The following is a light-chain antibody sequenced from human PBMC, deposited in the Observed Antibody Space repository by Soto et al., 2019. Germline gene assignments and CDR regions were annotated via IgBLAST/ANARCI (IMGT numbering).Light chain of an antibody. CDR1: QNVDSNC. CDR2: GAS. V-gene: IGKV3-20*01. J-gene: IGKJ1*01. CDR3: HQYGNSPQT. Sequence: EIVLTQSPGTLAFSPGERSTLACRSSQNVDSNCLAWYQQKPGQAPRLLIYGASSRATGIPDRFSGSGSGTVFTLTINILEPDDFAVYYCHQYGNSPQTFGQGTKVDIK.